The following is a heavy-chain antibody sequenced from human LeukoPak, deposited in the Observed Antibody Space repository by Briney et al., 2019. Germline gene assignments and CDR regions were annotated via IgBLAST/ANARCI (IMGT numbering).Heavy chain of an antibody. CDR2: ISSSSSYI. CDR1: GFTFSSYS. V-gene: IGHV3-21*01. Sequence: PGGSLRLSCAASGFTFSSYSMNWVRQAPGKGLEWVSSISSSSSYIYYADSVKGRFTISRDNAKNSLYLQMNSLRAEDTAVYYCARSNLRWLVQGAFDIWGQGTMVTVSS. CDR3: ARSNLRWLVQGAFDI. D-gene: IGHD6-19*01. J-gene: IGHJ3*02.